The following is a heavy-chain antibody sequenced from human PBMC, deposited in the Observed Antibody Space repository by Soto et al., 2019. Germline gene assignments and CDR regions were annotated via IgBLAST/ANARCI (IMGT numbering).Heavy chain of an antibody. CDR1: GFPCYNYC. CDR3: ARGGPDVWGTGSHYYGLDV. Sequence: LXLSCAGSGFPCYNYCINWVRQAPGKGLEWVAIISFDGTTKVYADSVQGRFTISRDNSKNTVFLQMNGLRVEDTAVYYCARGGPDVWGTGSHYYGLDVWGPGTTVTVSS. D-gene: IGHD2-8*02. V-gene: IGHV3-30*03. CDR2: ISFDGTTK. J-gene: IGHJ6*02.